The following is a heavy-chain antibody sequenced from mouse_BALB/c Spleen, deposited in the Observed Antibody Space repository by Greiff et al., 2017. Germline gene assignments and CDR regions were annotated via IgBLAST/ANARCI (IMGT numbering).Heavy chain of an antibody. CDR3: ARDRRDGNYYFDY. D-gene: IGHD2-1*01. CDR2: ISSGSSTI. Sequence: EVHLVESGGGLVQPGGSRKLSCAASGFTFSSFGMHWVRQAPEKGLEWVAYISSGSSTIYYADTVKGRFTISRDNPKNTLFLQMTSLRSEDTAMYYCARDRRDGNYYFDYWGQGTTLTVSS. V-gene: IGHV5-17*02. J-gene: IGHJ2*01. CDR1: GFTFSSFG.